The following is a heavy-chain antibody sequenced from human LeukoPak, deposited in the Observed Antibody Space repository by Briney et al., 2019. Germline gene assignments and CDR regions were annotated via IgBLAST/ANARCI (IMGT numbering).Heavy chain of an antibody. J-gene: IGHJ4*02. D-gene: IGHD2-2*01. CDR2: ISSSSSTI. Sequence: GGSLRLSCAASGFTFSSYSMNWVRQAPGKGLEWVSYISSSSSTIYYADSVKGRFTISRDNAKNSLYLQMNSLRAEDTAVYYCAREGCSSTSCYSGSVYYFDYWGQGTLVTVSS. CDR3: AREGCSSTSCYSGSVYYFDY. V-gene: IGHV3-48*01. CDR1: GFTFSSYS.